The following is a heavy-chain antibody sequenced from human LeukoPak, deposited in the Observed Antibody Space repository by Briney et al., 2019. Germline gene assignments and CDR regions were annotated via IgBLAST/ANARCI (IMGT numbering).Heavy chain of an antibody. CDR1: GGSISSYY. CDR2: IYYSGST. V-gene: IGHV4-59*01. CDR3: ARGLYYDFWSGYSQMGLDY. J-gene: IGHJ4*02. Sequence: SETLSLTCTVSGGSISSYYWSWIRQPPGKGLEWIGYIYYSGSTNYNPSLKSRVTISVDTSKNQFSLKLSSVTAADTAVYYCARGLYYDFWSGYSQMGLDYWGQGTLVTVSS. D-gene: IGHD3-3*01.